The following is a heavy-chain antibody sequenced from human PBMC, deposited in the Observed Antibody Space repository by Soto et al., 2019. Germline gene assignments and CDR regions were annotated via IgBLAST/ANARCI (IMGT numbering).Heavy chain of an antibody. V-gene: IGHV1-18*01. CDR2: ISAYNGNT. D-gene: IGHD3-3*01. J-gene: IGHJ4*02. CDR3: ARFPELGPFDTIFGVVYYFDY. Sequence: ASVKVSCKASGYTFTSYGISWVRQAPGQGLEWMGWISAYNGNTNYAQKLQGRVTMTTDTSTSTAYMELRSLRSDDTAVYYCARFPELGPFDTIFGVVYYFDYWGQGTLVTVSS. CDR1: GYTFTSYG.